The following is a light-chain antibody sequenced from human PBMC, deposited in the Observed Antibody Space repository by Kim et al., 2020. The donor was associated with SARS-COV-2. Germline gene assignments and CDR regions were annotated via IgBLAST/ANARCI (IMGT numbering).Light chain of an antibody. CDR1: QSISNK. CDR2: SAS. Sequence: EIVLTQSPATLSVSPGERATLSCRASQSISNKLAWYQQNPGQAPRLLIYSASRRVTGIPARFSGSGSGTEFTLTISNLQSEDFALYYCQQDVMWPLTFGGGTKVDIK. CDR3: QQDVMWPLT. V-gene: IGKV3-15*01. J-gene: IGKJ4*01.